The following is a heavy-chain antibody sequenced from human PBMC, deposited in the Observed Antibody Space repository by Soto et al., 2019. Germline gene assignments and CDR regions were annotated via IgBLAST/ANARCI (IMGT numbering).Heavy chain of an antibody. Sequence: SETLSLTCTVSGGSVSSGSYYWGWIRQPPGKGLEWIGYIYYSGSTNYNPSLKSRVTISVDTSKNQFSLKLSSVTAADTAVYYCAKKGYYPSGKINLFDSWGQGTLVTVSS. CDR1: GGSVSSGSYY. CDR2: IYYSGST. J-gene: IGHJ4*02. CDR3: AKKGYYPSGKINLFDS. V-gene: IGHV4-61*01. D-gene: IGHD3-10*01.